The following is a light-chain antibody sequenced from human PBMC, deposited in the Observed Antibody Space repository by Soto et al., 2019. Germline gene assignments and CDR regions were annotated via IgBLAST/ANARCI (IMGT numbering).Light chain of an antibody. Sequence: DIQMTQSPSSLSASVGDRVSITCRASQNIGRFLSWFQQRPGTAPKLLIYAASSLQSGGPSRFSGSGSGTDFTLTISSLQPEDVATYYCEQSYSTPLPFGQGTKLEIK. CDR3: EQSYSTPLP. V-gene: IGKV1-39*01. CDR2: AAS. J-gene: IGKJ2*01. CDR1: QNIGRF.